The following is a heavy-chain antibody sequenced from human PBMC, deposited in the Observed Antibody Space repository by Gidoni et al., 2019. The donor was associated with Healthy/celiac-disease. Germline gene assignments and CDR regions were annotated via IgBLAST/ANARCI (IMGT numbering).Heavy chain of an antibody. Sequence: ELQLVESGRGFVQPGGSLRLSCAASGFTFSSYWMSWVRQAPGKGLEWVANIQQDGSEKYYVDAVKGRFTISRDNAKNSLYLQMNSLRAEDTAVYYCARAGAGYSYGYDYWGQGTLVTVSS. CDR2: IQQDGSEK. CDR1: GFTFSSYW. D-gene: IGHD5-18*01. CDR3: ARAGAGYSYGYDY. V-gene: IGHV3-7*05. J-gene: IGHJ4*02.